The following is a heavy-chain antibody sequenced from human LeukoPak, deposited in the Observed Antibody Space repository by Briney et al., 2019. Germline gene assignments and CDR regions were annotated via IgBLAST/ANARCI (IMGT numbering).Heavy chain of an antibody. V-gene: IGHV3-9*01. CDR3: ARDVGLRFLEWLLYH. CDR2: ISWNSGSI. CDR1: GFTFDDYA. Sequence: GGSLRLSCAASGFTFDDYAMHWVRQAPGKGLEWVSGISWNSGSIGYADSVKGRFTISRDNSKNTLYLQMNSLRAEDTAVYYCARDVGLRFLEWLLYHWGQGTLVTVSS. D-gene: IGHD3-3*01. J-gene: IGHJ5*02.